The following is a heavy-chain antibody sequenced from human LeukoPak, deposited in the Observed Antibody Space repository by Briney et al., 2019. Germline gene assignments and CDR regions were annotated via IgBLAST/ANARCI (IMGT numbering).Heavy chain of an antibody. J-gene: IGHJ5*02. Sequence: SETLSLTCTVSGGSISSSSYYWGWIRQPPGKGLEWIGSIYYSGSTYYNPSLKSRVTISVDTSKNQFSLKLSSVTAADTAVYYCASERSGSCSPWGQGTLVTVSS. CDR2: IYYSGST. V-gene: IGHV4-39*01. CDR1: GGSISSSSYY. D-gene: IGHD2-15*01. CDR3: ASERSGSCSP.